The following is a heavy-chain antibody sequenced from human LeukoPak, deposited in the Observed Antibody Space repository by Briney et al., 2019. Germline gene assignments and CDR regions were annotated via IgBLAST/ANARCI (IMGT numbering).Heavy chain of an antibody. D-gene: IGHD4-17*01. V-gene: IGHV4-59*11. CDR3: ARRAARTVMGYGDFNWFDP. CDR2: IHYSGST. CDR1: GGSISGHF. Sequence: PLETPSLTCIVSGGSISGHFWSWIRQPPGKRLEWIGYIHYSGSTNYNPSLKSRLSISVDTSRNRFSLTLSSVTAADTAVYFCARRAARTVMGYGDFNWFDPWGQGTLVRVSS. J-gene: IGHJ5*02.